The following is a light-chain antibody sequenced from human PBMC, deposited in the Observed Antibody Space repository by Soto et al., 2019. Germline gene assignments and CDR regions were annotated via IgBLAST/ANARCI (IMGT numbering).Light chain of an antibody. Sequence: DIQMTQSPSSLSASVGDRVTITCRASQSISSYLNWYQQKPGKAPKLLIYAASSLQSGVPSRFSGSGSGTDFTHPISSLQPEDFATYYCQQSYSTPSTFGQGTKLDIK. CDR2: AAS. J-gene: IGKJ2*01. CDR1: QSISSY. CDR3: QQSYSTPST. V-gene: IGKV1-39*01.